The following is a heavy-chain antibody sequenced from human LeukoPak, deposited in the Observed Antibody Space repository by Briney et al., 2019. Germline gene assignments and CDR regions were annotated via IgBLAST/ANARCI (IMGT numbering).Heavy chain of an antibody. V-gene: IGHV3-30*02. CDR3: AKDSITMVRGVIPYMDV. CDR2: IRYDGSNK. D-gene: IGHD3-10*01. Sequence: PGGSLRLSCAASGFTFSSYGMHWVRQAPGKGLEWVAFIRYDGSNKYYADSVKGRFTISRDNSKNTLYLQMNSLRAEDTAVYYCAKDSITMVRGVIPYMDVWGKGTTVTVSS. CDR1: GFTFSSYG. J-gene: IGHJ6*03.